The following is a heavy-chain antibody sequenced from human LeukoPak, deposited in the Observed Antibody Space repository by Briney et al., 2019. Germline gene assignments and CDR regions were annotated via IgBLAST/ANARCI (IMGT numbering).Heavy chain of an antibody. CDR3: ARAGYSSSWYSVQGWFDP. CDR2: INHSRST. CDR1: GGSFSGYY. J-gene: IGHJ5*02. Sequence: SETLFLTCAVYGGSFSGYYWSWIRQPPGKGLEWIGEINHSRSTNYNPSLKSRVTISVDTSKNQFSLKLSSVTAADTAVYYCARAGYSSSWYSVQGWFDPWGQGTLVTVSS. V-gene: IGHV4-34*01. D-gene: IGHD6-13*01.